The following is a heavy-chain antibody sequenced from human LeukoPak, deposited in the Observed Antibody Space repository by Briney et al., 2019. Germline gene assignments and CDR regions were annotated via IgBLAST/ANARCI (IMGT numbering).Heavy chain of an antibody. CDR1: GYTFTGYY. D-gene: IGHD3-22*01. V-gene: IGHV1-2*02. CDR3: ARDKGNYYDSSGYYSFDY. Sequence: ASVKVSCKASGYTFTGYYMHWVRQAPGQGLEWMGWINPNSGGTNYAQKFQGRATMTRDTSISTAYMELSRLRSDDTAVYYCARDKGNYYDSSGYYSFDYWGQGTLVTVSS. CDR2: INPNSGGT. J-gene: IGHJ4*02.